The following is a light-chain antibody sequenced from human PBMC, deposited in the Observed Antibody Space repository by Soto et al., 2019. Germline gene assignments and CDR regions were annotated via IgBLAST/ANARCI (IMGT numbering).Light chain of an antibody. CDR3: EQYSSTPWR. CDR1: QRIFYSSNNKDY. CDR2: WAS. J-gene: IGKJ1*01. V-gene: IGKV4-1*01. Sequence: CQISQRIFYSSNNKDYLAWYQQKPGQPPKLLIYWASTRESGVPDRFSGSGSGTDFPHTCSSLHAEDVAVYYCEQYSSTPWRFGQGTRVDIK.